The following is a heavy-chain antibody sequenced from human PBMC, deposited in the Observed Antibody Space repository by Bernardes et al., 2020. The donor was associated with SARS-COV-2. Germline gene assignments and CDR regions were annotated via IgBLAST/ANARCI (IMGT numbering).Heavy chain of an antibody. J-gene: IGHJ4*02. CDR3: AKDGRLHFDY. CDR2: ISYDGSNK. V-gene: IGHV3-30*18. D-gene: IGHD2-15*01. CDR1: GFTFSSYG. Sequence: GGSLRLSCAASGFTFSSYGMHWVRQAPGKGLEWVAVISYDGSNKYYADSVKGRFTISRDNSKNTLYLQMNSLRAEDTAVYYCAKDGRLHFDYWGQGTLVTVSS.